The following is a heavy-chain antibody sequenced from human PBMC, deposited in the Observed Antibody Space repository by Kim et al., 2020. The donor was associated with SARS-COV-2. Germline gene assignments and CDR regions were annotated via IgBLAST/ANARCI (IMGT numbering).Heavy chain of an antibody. J-gene: IGHJ3*02. V-gene: IGHV3-73*01. CDR3: TSVLATTSAFCDLFD. Sequence: GGSLTLSCAFSGFTFSGSAIHWVSQASWKGLAWVGRIRSNANSSATAYAASVRGSFSISRDDSKNTAYLHINNLNTEDTAGYYCTSVLATTSAFCDLFD. CDR1: GFTFSGSA. D-gene: IGHD1-1*01. CDR2: IRSNANSSAT.